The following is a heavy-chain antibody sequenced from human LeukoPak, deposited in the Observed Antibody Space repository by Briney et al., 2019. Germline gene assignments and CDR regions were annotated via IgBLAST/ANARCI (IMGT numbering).Heavy chain of an antibody. V-gene: IGHV3-66*02. CDR1: GFTVSSNY. CDR2: IYSGGST. CDR3: ARVRKLEIDY. Sequence: PGGSLRLSCAASGFTVSSNYMSWVRQAPGKGLEWVSVIYSGGSTYYADSVKGRFTISRDNSKNTLYLQMNSPRAEDTAVYYCARVRKLEIDYWGQGTLVTVSS. J-gene: IGHJ4*02. D-gene: IGHD1-1*01.